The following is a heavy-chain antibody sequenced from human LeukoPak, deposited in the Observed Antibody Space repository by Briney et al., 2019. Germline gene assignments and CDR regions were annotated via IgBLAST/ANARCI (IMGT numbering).Heavy chain of an antibody. CDR1: GFTFSGFT. D-gene: IGHD3-9*01. CDR3: AKGDDILTGSYYFDY. CDR2: FSGSGGSK. J-gene: IGHJ4*02. Sequence: PGGYLRLSCSASGFTFSGFTMGCVPHAPGEGAEWGFAFSGSGGSKYYADSVKGRFTISRDNSKNTLYLQMNSLRAEDTAVYYCAKGDDILTGSYYFDYWGQGTLVTVSS. V-gene: IGHV3-23*01.